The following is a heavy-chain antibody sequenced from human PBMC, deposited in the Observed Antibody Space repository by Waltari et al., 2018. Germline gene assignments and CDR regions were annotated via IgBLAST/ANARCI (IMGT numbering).Heavy chain of an antibody. CDR2: INHSGST. Sequence: VQLQQWGAGLLKPSETLSLTCAVYGGSFRGYYWSWIRKPPGKGLEWIGEINHSGSTNYNPSLKSRVTISVDTSKNQFSLKLSSVTAADTAVYYCASMMAARPYYYYYYMDVWGKGTTVTVSS. V-gene: IGHV4-34*01. D-gene: IGHD6-6*01. CDR1: GGSFRGYY. J-gene: IGHJ6*03. CDR3: ASMMAARPYYYYYYMDV.